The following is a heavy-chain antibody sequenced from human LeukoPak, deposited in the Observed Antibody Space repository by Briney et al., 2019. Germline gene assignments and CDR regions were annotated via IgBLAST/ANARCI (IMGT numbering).Heavy chain of an antibody. CDR3: ASGLLPAQYFQH. D-gene: IGHD3-16*01. J-gene: IGHJ1*01. CDR2: IHYSGST. CDR1: SCSFISYY. Sequence: PSETLCLTCAVSSCSFISYYMSWVRQAPGKGLEWVWYIHYSGSTNYYASLKSRVTISVDTSKNQFSLKLSSVTAADTAVYYCASGLLPAQYFQHWGQGTLVTVSS. V-gene: IGHV4-59*08.